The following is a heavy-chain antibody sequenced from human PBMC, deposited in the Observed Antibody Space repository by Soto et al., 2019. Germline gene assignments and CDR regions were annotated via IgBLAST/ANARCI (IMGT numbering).Heavy chain of an antibody. V-gene: IGHV4-34*01. CDR1: GGSFSGYY. D-gene: IGHD6-19*01. J-gene: IGHJ3*02. CDR2: INHSGST. CDR3: ARGWPYSSARSGAFDI. Sequence: QVQLQQWGAGLLKPSETLSLTCAVYGGSFSGYYWSWIRQPPGKGLEWIGEINHSGSTNYNPSLKSRVTISGDTSKNQFSLKLSSVTAADTAVYYCARGWPYSSARSGAFDIWGQGTMVTVSS.